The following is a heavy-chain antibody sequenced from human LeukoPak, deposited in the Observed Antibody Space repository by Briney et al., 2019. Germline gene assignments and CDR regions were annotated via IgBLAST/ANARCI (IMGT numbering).Heavy chain of an antibody. CDR3: ASYSGSYFFDY. D-gene: IGHD1-26*01. Sequence: SETLSLTCTVSGGSISSYYWSWIRQPPGKRLEWIGYIYYSGSTNYNPSLKSRVTISVDTSKNQFSLKLSSVTAADTAVYYCASYSGSYFFDYWGQGTLVTVSS. CDR2: IYYSGST. CDR1: GGSISSYY. V-gene: IGHV4-59*01. J-gene: IGHJ4*02.